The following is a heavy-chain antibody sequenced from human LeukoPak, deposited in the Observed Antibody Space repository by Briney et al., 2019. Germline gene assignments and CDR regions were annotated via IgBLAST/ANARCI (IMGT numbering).Heavy chain of an antibody. V-gene: IGHV1-24*01. J-gene: IGHJ4*02. CDR3: ATLSITMVRGALDY. CDR1: GYTLTELS. Sequence: ASVKVSCKVSGYTLTELSMHWVRQAPGKGLEWMGGFDPEDGETIYAQKFQGRVTMTEDTSTDTAYMELSSLRSEDTAVYYCATLSITMVRGALDYWGQGTLVPVSS. CDR2: FDPEDGET. D-gene: IGHD3-10*01.